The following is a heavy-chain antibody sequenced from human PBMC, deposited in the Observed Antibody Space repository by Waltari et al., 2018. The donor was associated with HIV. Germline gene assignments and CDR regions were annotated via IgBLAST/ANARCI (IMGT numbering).Heavy chain of an antibody. D-gene: IGHD2-15*01. CDR2: RYHSGGT. V-gene: IGHV4-4*02. CDR1: GGSISGYTW. Sequence: QVQLQESGPGLVKPSETLSLTCAVSGGSISGYTWWGGVRQPPGKGLEWFGERYHSGGTNYNSALKSRVTISFDKSKSQVALELNAVTAADTAIYYCARAVSGGHGSSWLDPWGQGILVTVSS. CDR3: ARAVSGGHGSSWLDP. J-gene: IGHJ5*02.